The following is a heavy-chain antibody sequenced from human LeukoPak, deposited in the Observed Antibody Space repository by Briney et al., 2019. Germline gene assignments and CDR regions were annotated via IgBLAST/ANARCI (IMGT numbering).Heavy chain of an antibody. Sequence: SETLSLTCAVYGGSFSGYYWSWIRQPPGKGQEWIGEINHSGSTNYNPSLKGRVTISVDTSKNQFSLKLSSVTAADTAVYYCATSPYLRNWFDPWGQGTLVTVSS. CDR2: INHSGST. CDR1: GGSFSGYY. J-gene: IGHJ5*02. CDR3: ATSPYLRNWFDP. V-gene: IGHV4-34*01. D-gene: IGHD2-2*01.